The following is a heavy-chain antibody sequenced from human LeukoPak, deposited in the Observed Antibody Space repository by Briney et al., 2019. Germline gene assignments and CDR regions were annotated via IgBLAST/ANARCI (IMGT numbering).Heavy chain of an antibody. Sequence: GGSLRLSCAASGFTFSSYGMHWVRQAPGKGLEWVAVIWYDGSNKYYADSVKGRFTISRDNSKNTLYLQMNSLRAEDTAVYYCASLSGSYFFARDYWGQGTLVTVSS. J-gene: IGHJ4*02. CDR3: ASLSGSYFFARDY. CDR1: GFTFSSYG. D-gene: IGHD1-26*01. V-gene: IGHV3-33*08. CDR2: IWYDGSNK.